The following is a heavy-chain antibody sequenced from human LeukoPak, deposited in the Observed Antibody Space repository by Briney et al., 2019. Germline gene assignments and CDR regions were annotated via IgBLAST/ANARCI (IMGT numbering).Heavy chain of an antibody. Sequence: SQTLSLTCTVSGGSISSGGYYWSWIRQPPGKGLEWIGYIYHSGSTYYNPSLKSRVTISVDRSKNQFSLKLSSVTAADTAVYHCARRGGRYQLLSYFDYWGQGTLVTVSS. CDR3: ARRGGRYQLLSYFDY. CDR1: GGSISSGGYY. D-gene: IGHD2-2*01. V-gene: IGHV4-30-2*01. CDR2: IYHSGST. J-gene: IGHJ4*02.